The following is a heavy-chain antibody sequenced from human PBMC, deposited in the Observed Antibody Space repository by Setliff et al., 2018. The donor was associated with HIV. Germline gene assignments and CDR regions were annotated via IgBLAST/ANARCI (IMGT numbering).Heavy chain of an antibody. CDR3: ARDRRYYDSSGYTHAYFDY. CDR1: GGSISSGSYY. CDR2: ISTSGST. V-gene: IGHV4-61*09. J-gene: IGHJ4*02. D-gene: IGHD3-22*01. Sequence: SETLSLTCTVSGGSISSGSYYWSWIRQPAGKGLEWIGHISTSGSTNYNPSLKSRVTISVDTSKNQFSLKLSSVTAADTAVYYCARDRRYYDSSGYTHAYFDYWGQGTLVTVSS.